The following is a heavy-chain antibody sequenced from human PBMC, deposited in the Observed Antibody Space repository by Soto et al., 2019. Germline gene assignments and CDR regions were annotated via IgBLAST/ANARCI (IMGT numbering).Heavy chain of an antibody. D-gene: IGHD1-26*01. CDR1: GYTFTGYH. J-gene: IGHJ4*02. CDR2: IHPNSGGT. V-gene: IGHV1-2*02. CDR3: ARILSEEVGALHY. Sequence: QVQLVQSGAEVKKPGASVKVSCKTSGYTFTGYHVHWVRQAPGQGLEWMGWIHPNSGGTSYAQEFQGRVTMTRDTSISTAYMELSRLRSDDTAVYYCARILSEEVGALHYWGQGTLVTVSS.